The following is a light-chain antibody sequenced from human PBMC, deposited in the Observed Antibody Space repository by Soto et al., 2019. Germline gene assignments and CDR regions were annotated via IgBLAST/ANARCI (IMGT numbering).Light chain of an antibody. J-gene: IGLJ2*01. CDR1: RSNIGNNA. CDR2: YDD. V-gene: IGLV1-36*01. Sequence: QSVLTQPPSVSGAPRQRVTISCSGSRSNIGNNAVNWYQQFPGRAPKLLIYYDDLLPSGVSDRFSDSKSGTSASLAISGLQSEDEADYYCATWDDSLNGQVFGGGTKLTVL. CDR3: ATWDDSLNGQV.